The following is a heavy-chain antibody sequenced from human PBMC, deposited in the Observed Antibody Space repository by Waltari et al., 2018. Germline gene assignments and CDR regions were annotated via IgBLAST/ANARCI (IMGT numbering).Heavy chain of an antibody. J-gene: IGHJ4*02. CDR2: INYDGRQK. V-gene: IGHV3-7*01. CDR3: AKSRGFEY. Sequence: EVQLVESGGGLVQPGGSLRLSCGASGFTFSRYWMSWVRQTPGKGREWGANINYDGRQKYYVDSVKGRFTISRDNAKNSVYLQMNSLRVEDTAVYYCAKSRGFEYWGQGALITVSS. CDR1: GFTFSRYW. D-gene: IGHD2-2*01.